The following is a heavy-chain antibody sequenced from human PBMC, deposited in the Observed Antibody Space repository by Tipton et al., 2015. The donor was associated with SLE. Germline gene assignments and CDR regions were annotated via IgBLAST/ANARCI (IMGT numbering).Heavy chain of an antibody. Sequence: RSLRLSCAASGFTFSSYAMHWVRQAPGKGLEWVAVISYDGSNKYYADSVKGRFTISRDNSKNTLYLQMNSLRAEDTAVYYCARDQRQLTADYYFGMDVWGQGTTVTVSS. CDR3: ARDQRQLTADYYFGMDV. J-gene: IGHJ6*02. CDR1: GFTFSSYA. CDR2: ISYDGSNK. D-gene: IGHD6-13*01. V-gene: IGHV3-30-3*01.